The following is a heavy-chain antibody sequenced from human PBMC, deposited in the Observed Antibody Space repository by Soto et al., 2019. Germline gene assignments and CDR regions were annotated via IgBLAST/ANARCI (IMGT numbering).Heavy chain of an antibody. CDR2: IYPGDSDT. D-gene: IGHD4-17*01. CDR3: ARHPDGDYDAMYV. Sequence: GESLKISCKASGHRFTNYWIGWVRQMPGKGLEWMGIIYPGDSDTRYSPSFQGQVTISADKSISTAYLQWCSLKASDTAMYYCARHPDGDYDAMYVWGQGTPVTVSS. CDR1: GHRFTNYW. J-gene: IGHJ6*02. V-gene: IGHV5-51*01.